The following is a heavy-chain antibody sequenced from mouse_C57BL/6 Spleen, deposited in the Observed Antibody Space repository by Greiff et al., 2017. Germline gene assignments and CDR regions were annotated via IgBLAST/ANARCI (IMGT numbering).Heavy chain of an antibody. V-gene: IGHV1-26*01. CDR2: INPNNGGT. CDR1: GYTFTDYY. J-gene: IGHJ3*01. D-gene: IGHD2-3*01. Sequence: EVQLQQSGPELVKPGASVKISCKASGYTFTDYYMNWVKQSHGKSLEWIGDINPNNGGTSYNQKFKGKAKLTVDKSSSTAYMELRSLTSEDSAVYYCARPYDGYYAWFAYWGQGTLVTVSA. CDR3: ARPYDGYYAWFAY.